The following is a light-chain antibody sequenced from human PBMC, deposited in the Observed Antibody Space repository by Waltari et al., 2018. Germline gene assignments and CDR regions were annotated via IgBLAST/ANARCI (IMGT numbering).Light chain of an antibody. CDR3: QQRRNWPLT. CDR2: DAS. Sequence: EIVLTQSPATLSLSPGQRATLSCRASHSVSWYLAWYQQRPGQAPRLLIYDASNRATGIPARFICSGSETDFTLTINSLEPEDSAVYYCQQRRNWPLTFGGGTKVEIK. V-gene: IGKV3-11*01. J-gene: IGKJ4*01. CDR1: HSVSWY.